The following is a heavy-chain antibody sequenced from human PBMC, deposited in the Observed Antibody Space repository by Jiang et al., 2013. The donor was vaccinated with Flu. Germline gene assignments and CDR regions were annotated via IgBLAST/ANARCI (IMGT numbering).Heavy chain of an antibody. CDR1: GGSISSYY. V-gene: IGHV4-59*01. CDR2: IYYSGST. CDR3: ARGYCSGGSCYGGPDWFDP. Sequence: SGGSISSYYWSWIRQPPGKGLEWIGYIYYSGSTNXNPSLKSRVTISVDTSKNQFSLKLSSVTAADTAVYYCARGYCSGGSCYGGPDWFDPWGQGTLVTVSS. J-gene: IGHJ5*02. D-gene: IGHD2-15*01.